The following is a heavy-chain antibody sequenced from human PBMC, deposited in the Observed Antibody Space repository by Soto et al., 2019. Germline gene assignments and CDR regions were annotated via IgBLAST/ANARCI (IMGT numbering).Heavy chain of an antibody. D-gene: IGHD1-26*01. CDR1: GGSISSGGYY. V-gene: IGHV4-31*03. J-gene: IGHJ4*02. Sequence: PSETLSLTCTVSGGSISSGGYYWSWIRQHPGKGLEWIGYIYYSGSTYYNPSLKSRVTISVDTSKNQFSLKLSSVTAADTAVYYCARALLSGSYFFDYWGQGTLVIVSS. CDR3: ARALLSGSYFFDY. CDR2: IYYSGST.